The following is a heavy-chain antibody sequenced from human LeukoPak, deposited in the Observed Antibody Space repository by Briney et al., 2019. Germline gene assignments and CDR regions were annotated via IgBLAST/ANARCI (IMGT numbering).Heavy chain of an antibody. J-gene: IGHJ6*02. D-gene: IGHD5-24*01. CDR1: GYTFTGYY. CDR2: INPNSGGT. CDR3: AREGRRDGYNDYYYYYYGMDV. V-gene: IGHV1-2*02. Sequence: ASVKVSCKASGYTFTGYYMHWVRQAPGQGLEWMGWINPNSGGTNYAQKFQGRVTMTRDTSISTAYMELSRLRSDDTAVYYCAREGRRDGYNDYYYYYYGMDVWGQGTTVTVSS.